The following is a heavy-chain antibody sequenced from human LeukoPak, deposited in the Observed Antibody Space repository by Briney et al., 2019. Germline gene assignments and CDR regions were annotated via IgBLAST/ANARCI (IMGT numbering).Heavy chain of an antibody. CDR3: ARELSSGWYYIDY. CDR1: GFTFSSYW. CDR2: IKHDGSEK. V-gene: IGHV3-7*01. D-gene: IGHD6-19*01. Sequence: PGGSLRLSCAASGFTFSSYWMSWVRQAPGKGLEWVANIKHDGSEKYYVDSVKGRFTISRDNAKNSLYLQMNSLRAEDTAVYNCARELSSGWYYIDYWGQGTLVTVSS. J-gene: IGHJ4*02.